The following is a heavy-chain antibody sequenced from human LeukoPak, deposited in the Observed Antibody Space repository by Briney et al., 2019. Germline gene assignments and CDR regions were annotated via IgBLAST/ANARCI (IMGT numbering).Heavy chain of an antibody. V-gene: IGHV3-7*04. CDR3: ARELGSHYGMDV. D-gene: IGHD2-15*01. CDR2: IKQDGSEK. CDR1: GFSFSPYW. J-gene: IGHJ6*02. Sequence: GGSLRLSCAASGFSFSPYWMSWVRQAPGKGLEWVANIKQDGSEKYYVDSVKDRFTISRDNAKNSLYLQMNSLRAEDTAVYYCARELGSHYGMDVWGQGTTVTVSS.